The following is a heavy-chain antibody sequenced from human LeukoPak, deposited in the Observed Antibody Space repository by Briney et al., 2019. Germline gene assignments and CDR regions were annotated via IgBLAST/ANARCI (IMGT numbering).Heavy chain of an antibody. Sequence: GGSLRLSCAASGFTFSSYGMHWVRQAPGKGLEWVAVIWYDGSNKYYADSVKGRFTISRDNSKNTLYLQMNSLRAEDTAVYYCAREVEGGYFDYWGQGTLVTVSS. D-gene: IGHD3-16*01. CDR1: GFTFSSYG. J-gene: IGHJ4*02. V-gene: IGHV3-33*08. CDR2: IWYDGSNK. CDR3: AREVEGGYFDY.